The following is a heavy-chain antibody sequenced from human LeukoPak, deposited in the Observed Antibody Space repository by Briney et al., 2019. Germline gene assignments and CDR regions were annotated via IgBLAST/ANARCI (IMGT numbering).Heavy chain of an antibody. V-gene: IGHV2-5*01. CDR2: IYWNDDK. J-gene: IGHJ4*02. CDR1: GFSLSTSGVG. Sequence: SGPTLVKPTQTLTLTCTFSGFSLSTSGVGVGWIRQPPGKALEWLAVIYWNDDKRYSPSLKNRLTITKDTSKNQVVLRLTNMDPVDTATYYCAQTPVGRHSYGFNYFDSWGQGALVTVSS. D-gene: IGHD3-16*01. CDR3: AQTPVGRHSYGFNYFDS.